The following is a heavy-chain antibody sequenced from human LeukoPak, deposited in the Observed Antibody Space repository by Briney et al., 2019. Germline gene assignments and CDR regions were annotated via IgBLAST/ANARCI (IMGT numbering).Heavy chain of an antibody. CDR2: IYPGDSDT. D-gene: IGHD4-17*01. J-gene: IGHJ4*02. CDR1: GYSFTCYR. CDR3: ARQVWDYGDPAGSPYYFDY. V-gene: IGHV5-51*01. Sequence: KYGESLKISCKGSGYSFTCYRIGGVRQMPGKGLEWMGIIYPGDSDTRYSPSFQGQVTISADKSISTAYLQWSSLKASGTAMYYWARQVWDYGDPAGSPYYFDYWGQGTLVTVSS.